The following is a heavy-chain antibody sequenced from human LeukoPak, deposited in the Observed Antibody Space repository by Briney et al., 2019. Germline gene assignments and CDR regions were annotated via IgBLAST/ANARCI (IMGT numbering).Heavy chain of an antibody. D-gene: IGHD2-2*01. CDR2: ISSSSSYI. J-gene: IGHJ6*02. Sequence: TEGSLRLSCAASGFTFSSYSMNWVRQAPGKGLEWVSSISSSSSYIYYADSVKGRFTISRDNAKNSLYLQMNSLRAEDTAVYYCARSPCSSTSCWGDYYYGMDVWGQGTTVTVSS. CDR1: GFTFSSYS. CDR3: ARSPCSSTSCWGDYYYGMDV. V-gene: IGHV3-21*01.